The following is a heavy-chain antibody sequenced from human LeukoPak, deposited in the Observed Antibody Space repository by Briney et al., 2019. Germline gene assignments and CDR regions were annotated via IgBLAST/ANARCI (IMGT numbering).Heavy chain of an antibody. CDR3: ARGKDYYDSSGYDYFDY. D-gene: IGHD3-22*01. V-gene: IGHV4-34*01. J-gene: IGHJ4*02. CDR1: GGSFSGYY. CDR2: INHSGST. Sequence: PSETLSLTCAVYGGSFSGYYWSWIRQPPGKGLEWIGEINHSGSTNYNPSLKSRVTISVDTSKNQFSLKLSSVTAADTAVYYCARGKDYYDSSGYDYFDYWGQGTLVTVSS.